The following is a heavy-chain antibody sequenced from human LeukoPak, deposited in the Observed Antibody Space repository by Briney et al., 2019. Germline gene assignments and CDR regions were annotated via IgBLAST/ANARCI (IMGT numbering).Heavy chain of an antibody. CDR1: GFTFSSYA. CDR2: ISGSGGST. CDR3: AKDSHPDYYDSSGYYFDY. J-gene: IGHJ4*02. D-gene: IGHD3-22*01. V-gene: IGHV3-23*01. Sequence: GGSLRLSCAASGFTFSSYAMSWVRQAPGKGLEWVSAISGSGGSTYYADSVKGRFTISRDNSKNTLYLQMNNLKGAETPVYYCAKDSHPDYYDSSGYYFDYWGQGTLVTVSS.